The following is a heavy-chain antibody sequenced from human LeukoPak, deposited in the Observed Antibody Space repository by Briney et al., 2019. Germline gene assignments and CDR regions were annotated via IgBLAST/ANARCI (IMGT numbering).Heavy chain of an antibody. V-gene: IGHV1-2*02. CDR1: GYTFTGYY. D-gene: IGHD5-12*01. Sequence: ASVKVSFTASGYTFTGYYMRWVRQAPGQGLEWMGWINPNSGGTNYAQKFQGRVTMTRDTSISTAYMELSRLRSDDTAVYYCARVDIVATIYGMDVWGQGTTVTVSS. CDR3: ARVDIVATIYGMDV. J-gene: IGHJ6*02. CDR2: INPNSGGT.